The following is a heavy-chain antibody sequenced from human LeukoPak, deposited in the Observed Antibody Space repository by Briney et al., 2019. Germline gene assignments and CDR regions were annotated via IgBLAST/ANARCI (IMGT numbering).Heavy chain of an antibody. V-gene: IGHV3-21*01. J-gene: IGHJ3*02. D-gene: IGHD2-2*01. CDR1: GFTFSSYS. Sequence: GGSLRLSCAASGFTFSSYSMNWVRQAPGKGLEWVSSISSSSSYIYYADSVKGRFTISRDNAKNSLYLQMNSLRAEDTAVYYCAARTNIVVVPADAFDIWGQGTMVTVSS. CDR3: AARTNIVVVPADAFDI. CDR2: ISSSSSYI.